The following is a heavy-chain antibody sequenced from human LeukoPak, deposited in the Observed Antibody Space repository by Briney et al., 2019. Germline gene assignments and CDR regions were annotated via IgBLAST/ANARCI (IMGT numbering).Heavy chain of an antibody. CDR1: GFIFRAST. Sequence: GGSLRLSYSASGFIFRASTMHWVRQAPGKGLEYVSSIGGSGATTDYADSVKGRFIISRDNSKNTLYLQMSSLRLEDTAVYSCVKDLSGTYSFDSWGQGNLVTVSS. D-gene: IGHD3-10*01. CDR3: VKDLSGTYSFDS. CDR2: IGGSGATT. V-gene: IGHV3-64D*06. J-gene: IGHJ4*02.